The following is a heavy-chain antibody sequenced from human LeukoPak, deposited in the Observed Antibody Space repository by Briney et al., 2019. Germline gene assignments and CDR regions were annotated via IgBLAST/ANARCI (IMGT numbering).Heavy chain of an antibody. J-gene: IGHJ4*02. CDR3: ARYSGNYHSFHY. CDR1: GFTFSSYS. V-gene: IGHV3-7*05. Sequence: PGGSLRLSCAASGFTFSSYSMNWVRQAPGKGLEWVANIKDDGSGKYCVDSVKGRLTISRDNAEKTLYLQMNSLRAEDTAVYYCARYSGNYHSFHYWGQGTLVTVSS. D-gene: IGHD1-26*01. CDR2: IKDDGSGK.